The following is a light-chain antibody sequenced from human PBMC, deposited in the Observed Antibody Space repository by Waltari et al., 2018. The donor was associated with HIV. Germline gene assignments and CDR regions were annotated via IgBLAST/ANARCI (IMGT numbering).Light chain of an antibody. CDR1: QSVLHSSTNKNY. J-gene: IGKJ2*01. CDR3: QQFYSTPRT. CDR2: WAS. V-gene: IGKV4-1*01. Sequence: DIVMTQSPDSLAVSLGERATINCKSSQSVLHSSTNKNYLAWYQQRPGQSPKLLIYWASIRDSGVPDRFSGSGSGTDFTLTISHLQAEDVAVYYCQQFYSTPRTFGQGTKLKI.